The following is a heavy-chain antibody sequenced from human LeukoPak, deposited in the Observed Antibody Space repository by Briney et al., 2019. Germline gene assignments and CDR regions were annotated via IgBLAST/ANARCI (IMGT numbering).Heavy chain of an antibody. CDR1: GYTFTGYY. J-gene: IGHJ4*02. Sequence: GASVKVSCKASGYTFTGYYMHWVRQAPGQGLEWMGWINPNSGGTNYAQKFQGRVTMTRDTSISTAYMELSRLRSDDTAVYYCARAPYCSGGSCYPHYFDYWGQGTLVTVSS. V-gene: IGHV1-2*02. D-gene: IGHD2-15*01. CDR3: ARAPYCSGGSCYPHYFDY. CDR2: INPNSGGT.